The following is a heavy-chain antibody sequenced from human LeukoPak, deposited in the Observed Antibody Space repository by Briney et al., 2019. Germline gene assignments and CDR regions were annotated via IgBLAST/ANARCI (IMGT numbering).Heavy chain of an antibody. V-gene: IGHV3-30*19. Sequence: GRSLRLSCAASGFTFSNYGMHWVRQAPGKGLEWVAVISYDGSNKYYADSVKGRFTISRDNSKNTLYLQMNSLRAEDTAVYYCARDPPEIYSSGWYGFDYWGQGTLVTVSS. CDR3: ARDPPEIYSSGWYGFDY. J-gene: IGHJ4*02. CDR2: ISYDGSNK. D-gene: IGHD6-19*01. CDR1: GFTFSNYG.